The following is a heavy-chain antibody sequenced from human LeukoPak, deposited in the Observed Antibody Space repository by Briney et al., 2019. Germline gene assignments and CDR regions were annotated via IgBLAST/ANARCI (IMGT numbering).Heavy chain of an antibody. V-gene: IGHV4-39*07. J-gene: IGHJ4*02. CDR2: IYDSGST. D-gene: IGHD3-10*01. Sequence: SETLSLTCTVSGGSIRSSYYYWGWIRKPPGNELEWIGSIYDSGSTYYNPSLKGRVTISVDTSKNQFSLKLSSVTAADTAVYYCARTTYYYGSGSYGYWGQGTLVTVSS. CDR3: ARTTYYYGSGSYGY. CDR1: GGSIRSSYYY.